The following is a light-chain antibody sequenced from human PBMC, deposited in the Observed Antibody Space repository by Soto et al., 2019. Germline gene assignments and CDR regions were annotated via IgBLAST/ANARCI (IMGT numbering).Light chain of an antibody. V-gene: IGLV8-61*01. Sequence: QTVVTQEPSFSVSPGRTVTLTCGLTSGSVSTSYYPSWYQQTPGQAPRTLIYNTNTRSSGVPDRFSGSILGNKAALTIMGAQADDESDYYCVLYMGSGLWVFGGGTKLTVL. CDR3: VLYMGSGLWV. J-gene: IGLJ3*02. CDR2: NTN. CDR1: SGSVSTSYY.